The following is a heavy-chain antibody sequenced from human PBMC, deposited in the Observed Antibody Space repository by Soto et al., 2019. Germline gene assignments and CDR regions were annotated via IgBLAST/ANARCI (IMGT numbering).Heavy chain of an antibody. CDR1: GFTFSSYA. D-gene: IGHD3-3*01. Sequence: GGSLRLSCAASGFTFSSYAMHWVRQAPGKGLEWVAVISYDGSNKYYADSVKGRFTISRDNSKNTLYLQMNSLRAEDTAVCYGARDQDDSSDAFDIWGQGTMVTVSS. CDR2: ISYDGSNK. J-gene: IGHJ3*02. CDR3: ARDQDDSSDAFDI. V-gene: IGHV3-30-3*01.